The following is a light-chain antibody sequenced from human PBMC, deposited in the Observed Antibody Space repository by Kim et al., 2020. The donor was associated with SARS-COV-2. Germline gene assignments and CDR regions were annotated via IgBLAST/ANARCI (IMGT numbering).Light chain of an antibody. Sequence: PGESATRSRRASQSIGSSLAWYQHKPGQAPRLLIYDAFNRATGIPARFSGSGSGTDFTLTISSLEPEDFAVYYCQQRSNWYTFGQGTKLEI. CDR3: QQRSNWYT. V-gene: IGKV3-11*01. J-gene: IGKJ2*01. CDR1: QSIGSS. CDR2: DAF.